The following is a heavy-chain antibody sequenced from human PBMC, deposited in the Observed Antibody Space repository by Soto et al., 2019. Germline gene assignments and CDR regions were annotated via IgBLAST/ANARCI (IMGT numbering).Heavy chain of an antibody. CDR1: GYTFTNFG. J-gene: IGHJ5*02. D-gene: IGHD2-21*01. CDR2: INAYTDIP. CDR3: ARVRRCGEARFDP. Sequence: ASVKVSCKASGYTFTNFGVTWVRRAPGQGLEWMRWINAYTDIPNYAQKFQGRVTMTIYTSTSTAYMELRSLTSDDTAVYYCARVRRCGEARFDPWGQGTLVTVSP. V-gene: IGHV1-18*01.